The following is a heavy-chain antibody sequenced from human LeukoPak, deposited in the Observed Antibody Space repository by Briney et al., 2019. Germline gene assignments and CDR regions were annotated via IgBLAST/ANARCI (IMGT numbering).Heavy chain of an antibody. V-gene: IGHV1-69*04. CDR3: ALEGNDSGSDTYPQFLDS. CDR1: GGTFTHDV. CDR2: IVPTFGKT. Sequence: ASVRVSCKASGGTFTHDVVSWLRQAPEQGLEWVGRIVPTFGKTTYAERFQDRVTITADKSTGIAYMELSGLTSGDTAIYYCALEGNDSGSDTYPQFLDSWGQRVPVIFSS. D-gene: IGHD3-10*01. J-gene: IGHJ5*01.